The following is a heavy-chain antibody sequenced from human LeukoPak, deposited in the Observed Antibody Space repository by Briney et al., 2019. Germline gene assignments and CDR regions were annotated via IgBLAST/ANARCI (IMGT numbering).Heavy chain of an antibody. V-gene: IGHV5-51*01. CDR2: IYPGDSDT. Sequence: GESLKISCKVSGYSFTNYWIGWVRQMPGKGLERMGIIYPGDSDTRYSPSFQGQVTISADKSISTAYLQWSSLKASDTAMYYCARGRDYGGNPLKFDYWGQGTLVTVAS. CDR3: ARGRDYGGNPLKFDY. CDR1: GYSFTNYW. J-gene: IGHJ4*02. D-gene: IGHD4-23*01.